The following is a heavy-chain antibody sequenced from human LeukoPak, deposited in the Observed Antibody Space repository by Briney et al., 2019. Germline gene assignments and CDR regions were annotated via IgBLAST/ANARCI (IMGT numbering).Heavy chain of an antibody. V-gene: IGHV4-34*01. D-gene: IGHD3-9*01. CDR3: PRARLYYDILNRSYYYSGMDV. Sequence: SETLSLTCAVYGGSFRGYYWSWIRQPPGKGLEWMGEINHSGSTNYNPSLKSRVTISLDTSKNQFSLKLRSVTAEATAVYYCPRARLYYDILNRSYYYSGMDVWGRPTTVTVSS. CDR2: INHSGST. J-gene: IGHJ6*02. CDR1: GGSFRGYY.